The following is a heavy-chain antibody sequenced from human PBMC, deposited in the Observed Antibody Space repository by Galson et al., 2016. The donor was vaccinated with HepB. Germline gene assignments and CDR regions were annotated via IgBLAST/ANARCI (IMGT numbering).Heavy chain of an antibody. CDR1: GCIFTAYH. V-gene: IGHV1-2*06. J-gene: IGHJ4*02. D-gene: IGHD2-2*02. CDR2: INPINGDT. Sequence: SVKVSCKASGCIFTAYHLHWVRQAPGQGLEWMGRINPINGDTKYSQNLQDRVAMTTDTPISTAYMELSRLKSEDTAAYYCARSYTVDAPLDFWGQGALVTVSS. CDR3: ARSYTVDAPLDF.